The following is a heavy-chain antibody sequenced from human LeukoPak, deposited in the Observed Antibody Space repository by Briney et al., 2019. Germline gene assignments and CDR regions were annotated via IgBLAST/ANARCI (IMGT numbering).Heavy chain of an antibody. CDR2: IYYSGST. J-gene: IGHJ3*02. CDR1: GGSISSSSYY. Sequence: SETLSLTCTVSGGSISSSSYYLRWIRQPPGKGLEWIGSIYYSGSTYYNPSLKSRVTISVDTSKNQFSLKLSSVSAADTAVYYCAGRPYYDILTGPDGAFDIWGQGTMVTVSS. CDR3: AGRPYYDILTGPDGAFDI. V-gene: IGHV4-39*01. D-gene: IGHD3-9*01.